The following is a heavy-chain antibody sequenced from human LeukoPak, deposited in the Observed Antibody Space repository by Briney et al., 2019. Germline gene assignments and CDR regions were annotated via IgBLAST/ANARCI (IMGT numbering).Heavy chain of an antibody. CDR1: GGSISSYY. CDR2: IYYSGST. CDR3: ARGFSGYDGAFDI. Sequence: SETLSLTCTVSGGSISSYYWSWIRQPPGKGLEWIGYIYYSGSTNYNPSLKSRVTISVDTSKNQFSLKLSPVTAADTAVYYCARGFSGYDGAFDIWGQGTMVTVSS. V-gene: IGHV4-59*01. D-gene: IGHD5-12*01. J-gene: IGHJ3*02.